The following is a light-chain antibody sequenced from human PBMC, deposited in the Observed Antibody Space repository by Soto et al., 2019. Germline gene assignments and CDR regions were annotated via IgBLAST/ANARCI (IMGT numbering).Light chain of an antibody. V-gene: IGLV2-23*01. CDR2: EGS. CDR1: SSDVGSYNL. J-gene: IGLJ3*02. Sequence: QSVPTQPASVSGSPGQSITISCTGTSSDVGSYNLVSWYQQHPGKAPKLMIYEGSKRPSGVSNRFSGSKSGNTASLTISGLQAEDEADYYCCSYAGSSTPNWVFGGGTKLTVL. CDR3: CSYAGSSTPNWV.